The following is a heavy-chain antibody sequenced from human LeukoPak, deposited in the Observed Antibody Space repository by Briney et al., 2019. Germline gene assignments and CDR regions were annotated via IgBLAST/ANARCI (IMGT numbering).Heavy chain of an antibody. Sequence: ASVKVSCKASGFTFTSSAMQWVRQARGQRLEWIGWIVVGSGNTNYAQKFQERVTITRDMSTSTAYMELSSLRSEDTAVYYCAADPRPRYCSGGSCYSMASFDLWAVAPWSLSPQ. CDR3: AADPRPRYCSGGSCYSMASFDL. CDR2: IVVGSGNT. CDR1: GFTFTSSA. D-gene: IGHD2-15*01. V-gene: IGHV1-58*02. J-gene: IGHJ2*01.